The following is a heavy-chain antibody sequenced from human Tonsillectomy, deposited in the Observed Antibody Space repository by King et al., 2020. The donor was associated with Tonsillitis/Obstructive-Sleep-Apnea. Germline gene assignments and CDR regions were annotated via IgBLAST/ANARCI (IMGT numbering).Heavy chain of an antibody. CDR3: AKDQGDQLFYYGMDV. CDR2: ISYDGSNK. J-gene: IGHJ6*02. D-gene: IGHD2-2*01. Sequence: VQLVESGGGVVQPGRSLRLSCAASGLTFSSYGMHWVRQAPGKGLEWVAVISYDGSNKYYADSVKGRFTISRDNSKNTLYLQMNSLRVEDTAVYYCAKDQGDQLFYYGMDVWGQGTTVTVSS. CDR1: GLTFSSYG. V-gene: IGHV3-30*18.